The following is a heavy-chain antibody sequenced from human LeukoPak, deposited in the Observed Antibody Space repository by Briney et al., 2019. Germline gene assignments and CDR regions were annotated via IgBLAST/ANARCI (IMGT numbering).Heavy chain of an antibody. Sequence: MPSGTLSLTCTVSGYSISSGYYWGWIRQPPGKGLEWIGSIYYSGSTYYNPSLKSRVTMSVDTSKNQFSLKLSSVTAADTALYYCARDKYCSGGSCYPKAGDDAFGIWGQGTIVTVSS. D-gene: IGHD2-15*01. CDR2: IYYSGST. V-gene: IGHV4-38-2*02. CDR3: ARDKYCSGGSCYPKAGDDAFGI. CDR1: GYSISSGYY. J-gene: IGHJ3*02.